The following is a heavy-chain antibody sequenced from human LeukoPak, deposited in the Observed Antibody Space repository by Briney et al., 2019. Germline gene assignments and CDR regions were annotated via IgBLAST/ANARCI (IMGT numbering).Heavy chain of an antibody. Sequence: GGSLRLSCAASGFTVSSNYMSWVRQAPGKGLEWVSVIYGDGRTYYADSVKGRFTFPRDNSKNTLYLQMNSLRVEETAVYYCATIVPDVVATLTFDYWGQGTLVTVSS. D-gene: IGHD2-15*01. CDR1: GFTVSSNY. CDR2: IYGDGRT. J-gene: IGHJ4*02. V-gene: IGHV3-66*01. CDR3: ATIVPDVVATLTFDY.